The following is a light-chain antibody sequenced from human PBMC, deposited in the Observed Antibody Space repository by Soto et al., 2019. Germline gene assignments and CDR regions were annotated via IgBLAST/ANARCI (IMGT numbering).Light chain of an antibody. CDR2: AAS. Sequence: DIQMTQSPSSLSASAGDRVTITCRASQSISSSLNWYRQTPGKAPKLLISAASSLQSGVPSRFSGSGSGTDFTLTISSLQPEDSATYYCQQSHSTPRTFGQGTKLEIK. V-gene: IGKV1-39*01. CDR3: QQSHSTPRT. J-gene: IGKJ2*01. CDR1: QSISSS.